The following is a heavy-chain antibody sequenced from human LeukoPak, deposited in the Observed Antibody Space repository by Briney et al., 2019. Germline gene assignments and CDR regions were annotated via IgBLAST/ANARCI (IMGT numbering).Heavy chain of an antibody. CDR3: ARGRRWLLRIFDY. CDR2: INHSGST. V-gene: IGHV4-34*01. CDR1: GGSFSGYY. D-gene: IGHD5-24*01. Sequence: NPSEALSLTCAVYGGSFSGYYWSWIRQPPGKGLEWIGEINHSGSTNYNPSLKSRVTISVDTSKNQFSLKLSSVTAADTAVYYRARGRRWLLRIFDYWGQGTLVTVSS. J-gene: IGHJ4*02.